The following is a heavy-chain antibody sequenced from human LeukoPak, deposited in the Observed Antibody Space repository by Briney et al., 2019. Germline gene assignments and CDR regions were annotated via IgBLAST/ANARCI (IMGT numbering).Heavy chain of an antibody. CDR2: MNPNSGNT. V-gene: IGHV1-8*01. D-gene: IGHD2-15*01. CDR3: ARKGVGYCSGGSCHPVDY. J-gene: IGHJ4*02. CDR1: GYTFTSYD. Sequence: ASVKVSCKASGYTFTSYDVNWVRQATGQGLEWMAWMNPNSGNTGYAQKFQGRVTMTRNTSISTAYMELSSLRSEDTAVYYCARKGVGYCSGGSCHPVDYWGQGTLFTVSS.